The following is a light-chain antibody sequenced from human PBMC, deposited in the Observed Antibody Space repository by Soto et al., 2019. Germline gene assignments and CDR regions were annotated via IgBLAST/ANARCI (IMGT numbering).Light chain of an antibody. J-gene: IGKJ5*01. CDR3: QQYGSSPLIT. V-gene: IGKV3-20*01. CDR2: GAS. Sequence: IVLTQSPATVSLSPGKRATLSCRASQNISNYLIWYQQKPGQAPRLLIYGASSRATGIPDRFSGSGSGTDFTLTISRLEPEDFAVYYCQQYGSSPLITFGQGTRLEI. CDR1: QNISNY.